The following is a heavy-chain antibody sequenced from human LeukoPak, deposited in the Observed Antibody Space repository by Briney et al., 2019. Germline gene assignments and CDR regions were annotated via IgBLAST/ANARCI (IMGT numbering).Heavy chain of an antibody. CDR2: ITSSGAAT. J-gene: IGHJ4*02. CDR1: GFTFSSYA. CDR3: AKDRPNYYGSNGHYYKLNGDC. D-gene: IGHD3-22*01. V-gene: IGHV3-23*01. Sequence: GGSLRLSCAASGFTFSSYAMSWVRQAPGKGLEWVSSITSSGAATYYADSVKGRFTISRDNSDNTLYLQMNSLRAEDTAVHYCAKDRPNYYGSNGHYYKLNGDCWGQGTLVTVSS.